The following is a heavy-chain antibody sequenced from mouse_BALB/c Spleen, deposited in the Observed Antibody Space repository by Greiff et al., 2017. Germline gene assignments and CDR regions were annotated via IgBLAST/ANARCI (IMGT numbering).Heavy chain of an antibody. CDR3: ARATVVATLRYFDY. CDR1: GFTFSSYA. Sequence: EVHLVESGGGLVKPGGSLKLSCAASGFTFSSYAMSWVRQTPEKRLEWVASISSGGSTYYPDSVKGRFTISRDNARNILYLQMSSLRSEDTAMYYCARATVVATLRYFDYWGQGTTLTVSS. D-gene: IGHD1-1*01. V-gene: IGHV5-6-5*01. CDR2: ISSGGST. J-gene: IGHJ2*01.